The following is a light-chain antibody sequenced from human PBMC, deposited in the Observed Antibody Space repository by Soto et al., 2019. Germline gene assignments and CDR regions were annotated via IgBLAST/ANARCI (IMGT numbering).Light chain of an antibody. Sequence: IQMTQSPSSLSASVGDRLTITCQASHDITSYLNWYQHKPGKAPKLLIYDASILEAGVPPRFSGSGSGTDFTLTISGLQPEDVATYYCQHCDYLPIFGPGTTVDFK. CDR1: HDITSY. V-gene: IGKV1-33*01. CDR3: QHCDYLPI. CDR2: DAS. J-gene: IGKJ3*01.